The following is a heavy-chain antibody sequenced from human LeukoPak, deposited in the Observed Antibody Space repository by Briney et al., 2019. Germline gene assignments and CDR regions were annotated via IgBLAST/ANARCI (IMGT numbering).Heavy chain of an antibody. D-gene: IGHD3-22*01. CDR1: GGTFRSYA. CDR2: IIPIFGTR. Sequence: SVKVSCKASGGTFRSYAISWVRQAPGQGLEWMGRIIPIFGTRNYAQKFQGRVTITTDESTSTAYMELSSLRSGDTAVYYCARDTRRQSSSGYYLMDAFDIWGQGTMVTVSS. J-gene: IGHJ3*02. CDR3: ARDTRRQSSSGYYLMDAFDI. V-gene: IGHV1-69*05.